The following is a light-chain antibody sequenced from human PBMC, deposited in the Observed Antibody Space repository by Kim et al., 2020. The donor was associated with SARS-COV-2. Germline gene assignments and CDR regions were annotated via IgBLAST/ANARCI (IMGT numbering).Light chain of an antibody. CDR2: GAS. J-gene: IGKJ3*01. V-gene: IGKV3-20*01. Sequence: PGERATRSCRASQSVSNNYLAWYQQKVGQAPRLLVYGASSRATGIPYRFSGSGSGTDFTLSISRLERGDFAVYYCQQYDSSPLIFTFGPGTKVDIK. CDR3: QQYDSSPLIFT. CDR1: QSVSNNY.